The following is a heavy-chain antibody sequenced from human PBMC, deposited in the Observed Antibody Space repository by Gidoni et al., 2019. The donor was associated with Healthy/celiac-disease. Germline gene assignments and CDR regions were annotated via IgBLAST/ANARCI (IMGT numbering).Heavy chain of an antibody. Sequence: QVQLVQSGAEVKKPGASVKVSCQPSGYTFPSHDINWLRQATGQGLERMGWMNPNNGNTSYAQKFQGRVTMTRNTSISTAYMELSSLRSEDTAVYYCARGTTTVGGYYYYGMDVWGQGTTVTVSS. V-gene: IGHV1-8*01. CDR2: MNPNNGNT. D-gene: IGHD4-4*01. J-gene: IGHJ6*02. CDR3: ARGTTTVGGYYYYGMDV. CDR1: GYTFPSHD.